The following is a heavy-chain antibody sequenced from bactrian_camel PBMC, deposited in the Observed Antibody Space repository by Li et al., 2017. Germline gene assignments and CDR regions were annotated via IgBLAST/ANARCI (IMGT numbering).Heavy chain of an antibody. CDR1: GDYLETNC. CDR2: WYRGEI. Sequence: QLVESGGGLVQPGGSLRLSCAASGDYLETNCMGWFRQLPGKEREEVALWYRGEIYYTDSVKGRFTISQDNAKNRLYLQMNSLKPEDTAMYYCAVDLSPALRCSGPSAYWGQGTQVTVS. V-gene: IGHV3S60*01. CDR3: AVDLSPALRCSGPSAY. J-gene: IGHJ4*01. D-gene: IGHD2*01.